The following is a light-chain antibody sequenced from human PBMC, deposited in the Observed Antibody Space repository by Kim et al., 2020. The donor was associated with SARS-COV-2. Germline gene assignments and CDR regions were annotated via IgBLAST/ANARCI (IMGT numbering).Light chain of an antibody. CDR2: KTS. V-gene: IGKV1-5*03. CDR3: QQYNSYHYT. Sequence: SSSVGDRVTITCRASQNIGSWLAWYQQRPGKAPKLLIFKTSRLESGVPSRFRGSGSGTEFTLTISSLQPDDFATYYCQQYNSYHYTFGQGTKLEI. CDR1: QNIGSW. J-gene: IGKJ2*01.